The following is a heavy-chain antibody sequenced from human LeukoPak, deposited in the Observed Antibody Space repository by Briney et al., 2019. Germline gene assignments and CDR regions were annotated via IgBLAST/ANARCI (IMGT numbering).Heavy chain of an antibody. Sequence: PSETLSLTCGVSGGSFSGYYWSWIRQSPGKGLEWIGEINESGSTDYNPSLKSRDTISVDTSKNQFSLKLSSVTAADTAVYYCARATYYGSGSYLPWFDPWGQGTLVTVSS. V-gene: IGHV4-34*01. D-gene: IGHD3-10*01. J-gene: IGHJ5*02. CDR3: ARATYYGSGSYLPWFDP. CDR1: GGSFSGYY. CDR2: INESGST.